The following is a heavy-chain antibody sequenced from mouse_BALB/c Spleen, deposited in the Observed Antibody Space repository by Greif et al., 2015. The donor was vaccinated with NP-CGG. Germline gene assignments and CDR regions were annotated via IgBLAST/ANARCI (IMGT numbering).Heavy chain of an antibody. V-gene: IGHV2-2*02. CDR2: IWSGGGT. D-gene: IGHD2-10*02. J-gene: IGHJ3*01. Sequence: VQLQQSGPGLVQPSQSLSITCTVSGFSLTSYGVHWVRQSPGKGLEWLGVIWSGGGTDYNAAFISRLSISKDNSKSXFFFKMNSLQANDTAICYCARREYGNYVWFAYWGQGTLVTVSA. CDR3: ARREYGNYVWFAY. CDR1: GFSLTSYG.